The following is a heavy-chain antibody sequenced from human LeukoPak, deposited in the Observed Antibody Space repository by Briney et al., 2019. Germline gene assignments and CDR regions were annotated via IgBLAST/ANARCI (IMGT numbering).Heavy chain of an antibody. CDR3: ARAYGGNFPLVY. D-gene: IGHD4-23*01. CDR2: INPSGGST. J-gene: IGHJ4*02. V-gene: IGHV1-46*01. Sequence: MGIINPSGGSTSYAQKFQGRVTMTRDTSTSTVYMELSSLRSEDTAVYYCARAYGGNFPLVYWGQGTLVTVSS.